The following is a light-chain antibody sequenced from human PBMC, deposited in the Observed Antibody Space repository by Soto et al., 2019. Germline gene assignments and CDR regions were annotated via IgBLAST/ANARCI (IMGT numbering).Light chain of an antibody. V-gene: IGKV3-11*01. CDR1: QSVSSY. CDR3: QQSSNWLT. J-gene: IGKJ4*01. Sequence: EIVLTQSPATLSLSPGERATLSCRASQSVSSYLAWYQQKPGQAPRLLIYDASNRATGIPARFSGSGSGTDFTLTISSLEREDFAVYYCQQSSNWLTFGGGTKVEIK. CDR2: DAS.